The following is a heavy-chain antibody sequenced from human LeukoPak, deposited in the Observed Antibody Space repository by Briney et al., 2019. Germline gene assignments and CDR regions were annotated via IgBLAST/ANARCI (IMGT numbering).Heavy chain of an antibody. Sequence: GGSLRLSCSASGFTFSTYSMNWVRQAPGKGLEWVSSISSSSRYIYYADSVKGRFTISRDNAKNSLYLQMNSLRAEDTAVYYCARRSEYYYDSSGYMTDYWGQGTLVAVSS. CDR3: ARRSEYYYDSSGYMTDY. J-gene: IGHJ4*02. CDR2: ISSSSRYI. V-gene: IGHV3-21*01. D-gene: IGHD3-22*01. CDR1: GFTFSTYS.